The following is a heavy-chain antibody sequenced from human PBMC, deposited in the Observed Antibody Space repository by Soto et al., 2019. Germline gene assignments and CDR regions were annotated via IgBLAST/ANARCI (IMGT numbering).Heavy chain of an antibody. CDR3: TRLGTYCGSDCYFDF. CDR2: MRSKGKNYAT. Sequence: GGSLRLSCAASGFNFSGSAIHWVRQASGKGLEWVGRMRSKGKNYATEYAASVKGRFTISRDDSKNTAYLQMNSLKTEDTAVYYCTRLGTYCGSDCYFDFWGQGTLVTVSS. V-gene: IGHV3-73*01. CDR1: GFNFSGSA. D-gene: IGHD2-21*02. J-gene: IGHJ4*02.